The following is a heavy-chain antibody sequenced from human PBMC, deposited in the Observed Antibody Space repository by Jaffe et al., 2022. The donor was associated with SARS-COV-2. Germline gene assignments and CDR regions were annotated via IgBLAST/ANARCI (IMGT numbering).Heavy chain of an antibody. Sequence: EVQVLESGGGLVQPGGSLRLSCAASGFTFSSYDMSWVRQAPGKGLEWVSFVSGSGSRTYYADSVKGRFTISRDNSKNMLYLQMNSLRAEDTAVYYCAKIVPAAGTDYWGQGTLVTVSS. J-gene: IGHJ4*02. V-gene: IGHV3-23*01. CDR3: AKIVPAAGTDY. CDR2: VSGSGSRT. CDR1: GFTFSSYD. D-gene: IGHD6-13*01.